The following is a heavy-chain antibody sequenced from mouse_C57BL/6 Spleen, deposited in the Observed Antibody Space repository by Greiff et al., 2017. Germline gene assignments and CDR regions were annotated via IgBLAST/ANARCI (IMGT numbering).Heavy chain of an antibody. CDR3: ARKKRTSGIYYGYAMDY. CDR1: GFSLTSYG. D-gene: IGHD2-1*01. V-gene: IGHV2-2*01. J-gene: IGHJ4*01. Sequence: QVQLQQSGPGLVQPSQSLSITCTVSGFSLTSYGVHWVRQSPGKGLEWLGVIWSGGSTDYNAAFISRLSISKDNSKSQVFFKMNSLQADDTAIYYCARKKRTSGIYYGYAMDYWGQGTSVTVSS. CDR2: IWSGGST.